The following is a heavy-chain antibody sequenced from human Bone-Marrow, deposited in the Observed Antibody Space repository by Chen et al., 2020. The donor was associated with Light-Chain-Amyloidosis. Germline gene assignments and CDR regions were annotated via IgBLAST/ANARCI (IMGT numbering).Heavy chain of an antibody. J-gene: IGHJ4*02. V-gene: IGHV5-51*01. CDR1: GYTFPNYW. CDR3: ARRRDGYNFDY. Sequence: EVQLEQSGPEVKKPGESLKISCKGSGYTFPNYWIGWVRQMPGKGLEGMGVISPDDSDARYSPSFEGQVTISADKSITTAYLQWRSLKASDTAMYYCARRRDGYNFDYWGQGTLVTVSS. CDR2: ISPDDSDA. D-gene: IGHD5-12*01.